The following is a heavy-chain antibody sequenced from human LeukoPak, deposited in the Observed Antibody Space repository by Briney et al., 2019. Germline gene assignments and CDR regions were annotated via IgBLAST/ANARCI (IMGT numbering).Heavy chain of an antibody. CDR1: GFTFSSYG. J-gene: IGHJ4*02. Sequence: PGGSLRLSCAASGFTFSSYGMHWVRQAPGKGLEWVAVIWYDGSNKYYADSVKGRFTISRDNSKNTLYLQMNSLRAEDTAVYYCAKSYSSSWRDEYFDYWGQGTLVTVSS. CDR3: AKSYSSSWRDEYFDY. D-gene: IGHD6-13*01. CDR2: IWYDGSNK. V-gene: IGHV3-30*02.